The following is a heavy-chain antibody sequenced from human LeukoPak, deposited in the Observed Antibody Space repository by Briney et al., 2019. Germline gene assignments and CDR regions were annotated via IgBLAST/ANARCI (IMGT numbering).Heavy chain of an antibody. J-gene: IGHJ6*02. Sequence: ASVKVSCKASGYTFTSYAMHWVRQAPGQRLEWMGWINAGNGNTKYSQKFQGRVTITRDTSASTAYMELSSLRSEDTAVYYCAXGPXSXXCYTSYYYGMDVWGQGTTVTVSS. V-gene: IGHV1-3*01. CDR2: INAGNGNT. CDR1: GYTFTSYA. CDR3: AXGPXSXXCYTSYYYGMDV. D-gene: IGHD2-2*02.